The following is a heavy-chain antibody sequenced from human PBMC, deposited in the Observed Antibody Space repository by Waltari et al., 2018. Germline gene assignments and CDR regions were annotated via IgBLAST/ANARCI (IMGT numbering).Heavy chain of an antibody. V-gene: IGHV4-59*01. Sequence: QVQLQESGPGLVQPSETLSLTCTFSGVFISSYYWSWVWQPRGKGLECMGYIYYSGSTNYSPSLKSLVTIYVDTSKNQFSLKLSSVTAADTAVYYGASSTADSVGAFDIWGQGTMVAVSS. CDR3: ASSTADSVGAFDI. J-gene: IGHJ3*02. CDR2: IYYSGST. D-gene: IGHD4-17*01. CDR1: GVFISSYY.